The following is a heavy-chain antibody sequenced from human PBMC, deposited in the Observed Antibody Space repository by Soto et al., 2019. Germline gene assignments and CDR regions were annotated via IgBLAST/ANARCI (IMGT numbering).Heavy chain of an antibody. CDR2: IFHTGST. J-gene: IGHJ4*02. V-gene: IGHV4-30-2*01. Sequence: PSETLSLTCAVSGGSVSTAGYYWSWVRQPPGKGLEWIGYIFHTGSTYYNPSLRSRVSISIDRSKNQFSLNLSSVTAADTAFYYGDKDASVGAYCCDYWGQGTLVTVSS. CDR3: DKDASVGAYCCDY. CDR1: GGSVSTAGYY. D-gene: IGHD2-8*02.